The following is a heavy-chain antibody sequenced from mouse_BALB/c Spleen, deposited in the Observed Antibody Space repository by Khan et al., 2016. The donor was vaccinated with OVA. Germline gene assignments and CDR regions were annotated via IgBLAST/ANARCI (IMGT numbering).Heavy chain of an antibody. V-gene: IGHV1-77*01. D-gene: IGHD1-2*01. Sequence: QVQLKESGAELARPGASVKLSCKASGYTFTDYYTNWVKQRTGQGLEWIGENNPGSGDIYYNAKFKGKATLTADKSFSTAYMQLISLTAEDSAVCLCARRNYFGYTFAYWGQGTLVTVS. CDR3: ARRNYFGYTFAY. CDR1: GYTFTDYY. J-gene: IGHJ3*01. CDR2: NNPGSGDI.